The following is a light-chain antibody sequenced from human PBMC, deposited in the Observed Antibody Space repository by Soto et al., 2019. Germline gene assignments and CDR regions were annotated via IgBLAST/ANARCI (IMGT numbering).Light chain of an antibody. Sequence: EIVLTQSPATLSLSPGERATLSCRASQSVSSYLAWYQQKPGQAPRLLIYDASNRATGIPARFSGSGSGTDFTLTISSLEPEDFAVYYGQQRNNWPRGTFGQGTRLEIK. CDR1: QSVSSY. V-gene: IGKV3-11*01. J-gene: IGKJ5*01. CDR3: QQRNNWPRGT. CDR2: DAS.